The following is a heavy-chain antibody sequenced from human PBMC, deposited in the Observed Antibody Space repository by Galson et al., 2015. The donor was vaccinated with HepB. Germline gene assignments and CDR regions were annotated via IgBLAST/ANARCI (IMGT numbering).Heavy chain of an antibody. CDR1: KFAFRAYA. D-gene: IGHD3-10*01. V-gene: IGHV3-30*09. CDR3: ARGSFNLPRGD. CDR2: ISNDGRNS. J-gene: IGHJ1*01. Sequence: SLRLSCAASKFAFRAYAMHWVRLAPQKGLEWVAVISNDGRNSSYANSVRGRFAVSRDNFKNTLFLQMNSLRTEDTAVYCCARGSFNLPRGDWGRGTLVTVSS.